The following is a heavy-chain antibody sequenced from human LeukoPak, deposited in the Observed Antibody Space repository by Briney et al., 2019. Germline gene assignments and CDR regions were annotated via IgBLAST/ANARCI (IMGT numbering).Heavy chain of an antibody. D-gene: IGHD3-10*01. J-gene: IGHJ6*03. CDR1: GFTFSSYG. CDR3: AKAGINYYGSGSYSYYYMDV. V-gene: IGHV3-23*01. Sequence: GGTLRLSCAASGFTFSSYGMSWVRQAPGKGLEWVSAISGSGGSTYYADSVKGRFTISRDNSKNTLYLQMNSLRAEDTAVYYCAKAGINYYGSGSYSYYYMDVWGKGTTVTASS. CDR2: ISGSGGST.